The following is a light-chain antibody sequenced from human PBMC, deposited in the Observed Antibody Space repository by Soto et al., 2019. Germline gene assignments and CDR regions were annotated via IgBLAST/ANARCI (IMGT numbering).Light chain of an antibody. CDR1: NIGVKS. CDR3: HVWDSGSDQGI. CDR2: DDS. Sequence: SYELTQPPSVSVAPGQTARITCGGNNIGVKSVHWYQQKPGQAPVLVVYDDSARPSGIPARFSGSNSVNTATLTVSRVEGGDEADYYCHVWDSGSDQGIFGGGTKVTVL. J-gene: IGLJ2*01. V-gene: IGLV3-21*02.